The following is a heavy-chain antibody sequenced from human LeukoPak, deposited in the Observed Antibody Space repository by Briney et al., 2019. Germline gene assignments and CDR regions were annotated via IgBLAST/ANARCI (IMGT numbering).Heavy chain of an antibody. J-gene: IGHJ4*02. Sequence: GGSLRLSCAASGFTFSNAWMSWVRQAPGKGLEWVGRLQSKTDGGTTDYAAAVKGRFTISSDDPNNTLYLQMNSLKTEDTAVYYCIAPGEYSSSDFDYWGQGTLVTVSS. CDR2: LQSKTDGGTT. CDR3: IAPGEYSSSDFDY. CDR1: GFTFSNAW. D-gene: IGHD6-6*01. V-gene: IGHV3-15*01.